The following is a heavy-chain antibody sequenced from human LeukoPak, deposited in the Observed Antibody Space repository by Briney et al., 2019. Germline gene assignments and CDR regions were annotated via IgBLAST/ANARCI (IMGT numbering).Heavy chain of an antibody. J-gene: IGHJ4*02. Sequence: PSETLSLTCTVSGGSIGSSSYYWGWIRQPPGKGLEWIGSINYSGSTYYNPSLKSRVTISVDTSKNQFSLKLSSVTAADTAVYYCARPSYSGSLYYFDFWRQGTLVTVSS. D-gene: IGHD1-26*01. CDR2: INYSGST. V-gene: IGHV4-39*01. CDR1: GGSIGSSSYY. CDR3: ARPSYSGSLYYFDF.